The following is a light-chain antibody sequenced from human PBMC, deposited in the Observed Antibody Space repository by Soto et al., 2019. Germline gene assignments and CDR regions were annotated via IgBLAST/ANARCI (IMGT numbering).Light chain of an antibody. J-gene: IGLJ3*02. CDR2: EVS. CDR1: SSDVGGYNY. CDR3: SSFTGSRTWV. Sequence: QSALTQPASVSGSPGQSTTISCNATSSDVGGYNYVSWYQQHTGKAPKRMIYEVSNRLSGVSDRFSGSKSGNTASLTIPGLRTEYEADYYGSSFTGSRTWVFGGGTKLTVL. V-gene: IGLV2-14*01.